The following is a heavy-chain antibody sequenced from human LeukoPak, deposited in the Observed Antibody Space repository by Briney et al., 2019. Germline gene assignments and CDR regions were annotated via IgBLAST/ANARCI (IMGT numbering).Heavy chain of an antibody. CDR3: AKDFAKSSYYYYYMDV. J-gene: IGHJ6*03. CDR2: ISWDGGST. V-gene: IGHV3-43*01. CDR1: GFTFDDYT. Sequence: PGGSLRLSCAASGFTFDDYTMHWVRQAPGKGLEWVPLISWDGGSTYYADSVKGRFTISRDNSKNSLYLQMNSLRTEDTALYYCAKDFAKSSYYYYYMDVWGKGTTVTVSS.